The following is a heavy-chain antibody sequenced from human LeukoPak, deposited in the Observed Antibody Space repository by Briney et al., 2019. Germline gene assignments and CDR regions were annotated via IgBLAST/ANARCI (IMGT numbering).Heavy chain of an antibody. CDR1: GGSMSNYY. D-gene: IGHD3-16*02. CDR3: ARERYMITFGGIIVYYFDS. CDR2: LYTSGST. Sequence: SETLSLTCTVSGGSMSNYYWSWIRQSAGKGLEWIGRLYTSGSTNYNPSLKSRVTISEDKSKNQFSLKLSSVTAADTAVYYCARERYMITFGGIIVYYFDSCGQGSLVTVSS. V-gene: IGHV4-4*07. J-gene: IGHJ4*02.